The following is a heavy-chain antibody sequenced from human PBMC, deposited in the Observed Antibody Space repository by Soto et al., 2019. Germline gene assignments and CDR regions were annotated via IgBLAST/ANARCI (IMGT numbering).Heavy chain of an antibody. J-gene: IGHJ3*02. CDR1: GFTFSSYA. CDR2: ISGSGGST. D-gene: IGHD2-15*01. CDR3: AKDPGYCSGGSCYSRAPNAFDI. Sequence: PGGSLRLSCAASGFTFSSYAMSWVRQAPGKGLEWVSAISGSGGSTYYADSVKGRFTISRDNSKNTLYLQMNSLRAEDTAVYYCAKDPGYCSGGSCYSRAPNAFDIWGQGTMVTVSS. V-gene: IGHV3-23*01.